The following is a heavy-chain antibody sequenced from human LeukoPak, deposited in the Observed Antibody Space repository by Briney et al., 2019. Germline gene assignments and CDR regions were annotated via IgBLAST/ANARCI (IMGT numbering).Heavy chain of an antibody. CDR1: GFTFSSYG. CDR3: ARAEMATGYFDY. CDR2: IWYDGSNK. D-gene: IGHD5-24*01. J-gene: IGHJ4*02. V-gene: IGHV3-33*01. Sequence: PGRSLRLSCAASGFTFSSYGMHWVRQAPGKGLEWVAVIWYDGSNKYYADSVKGRFTISRDNSKNTLYLQMNSLRAEDTAVYYCARAEMATGYFDYWGQGTLVTVSS.